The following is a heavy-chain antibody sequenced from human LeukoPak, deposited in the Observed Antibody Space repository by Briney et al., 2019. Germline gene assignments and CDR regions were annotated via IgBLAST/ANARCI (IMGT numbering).Heavy chain of an antibody. V-gene: IGHV3-21*01. CDR1: GFTFSSYS. CDR3: ATRTTWVLGTRTDY. CDR2: ISSSSSYI. D-gene: IGHD1-1*01. J-gene: IGHJ4*02. Sequence: GGSLRLSCAASGFTFSSYSMNWVRQAPGKGLEWVSSISSSSSYIYYADSVKGRFTISRDNAKNSLYLQMNSLRAEDTAVYYCATRTTWVLGTRTDYWGQGTLVTVSS.